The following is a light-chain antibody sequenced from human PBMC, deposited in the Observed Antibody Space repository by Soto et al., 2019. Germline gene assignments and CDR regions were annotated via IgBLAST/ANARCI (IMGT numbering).Light chain of an antibody. Sequence: EIVLTQSPATLSVSLGERATLSCRTSQSVSGTVAWYQQKPGQPPRLLIFDTSTRATGIPARFSGGGSATEFTLTISSRQSEDFAVYYCQHRETFGGGTKVEIK. CDR3: QHRET. CDR1: QSVSGT. J-gene: IGKJ4*01. V-gene: IGKV3-15*01. CDR2: DTS.